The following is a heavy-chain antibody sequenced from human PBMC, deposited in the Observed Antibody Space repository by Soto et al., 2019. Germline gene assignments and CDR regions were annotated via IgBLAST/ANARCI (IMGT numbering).Heavy chain of an antibody. V-gene: IGHV1-69*02. Sequence: QVQLVQSGAEVKKPGSSVKVSCKASGGTLSSYTISWVRQAPGQGLEWMGRIIPILGIANYAQKFQGRVTITADKSTSTAYMELSSLRSEDTAVYYCARADYIWGSYRYDFDYWGQGTLVTVSS. D-gene: IGHD3-16*02. CDR2: IIPILGIA. CDR3: ARADYIWGSYRYDFDY. J-gene: IGHJ4*02. CDR1: GGTLSSYT.